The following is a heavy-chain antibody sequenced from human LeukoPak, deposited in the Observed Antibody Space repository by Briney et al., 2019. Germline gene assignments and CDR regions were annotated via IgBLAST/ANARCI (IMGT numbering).Heavy chain of an antibody. J-gene: IGHJ4*02. CDR3: AGFRPSVAGTR. CDR2: IYYSGST. V-gene: IGHV4-39*01. Sequence: SETLSLTCTVSGGSISSSSYYWGWIRQPPGKGLEWIGSIYYSGSTYYNPSLKSRVTISVDTSKNQFSLKLSSVTASDTAVYYCAGFRPSVAGTRWGQGTLVTVSS. D-gene: IGHD6-19*01. CDR1: GGSISSSSYY.